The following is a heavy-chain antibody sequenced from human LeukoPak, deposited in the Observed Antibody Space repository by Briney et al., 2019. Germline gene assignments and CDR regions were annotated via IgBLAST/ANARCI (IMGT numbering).Heavy chain of an antibody. Sequence: GESLKISCKGSGYSFTSYWIAWVRQMPGKGLEWMGIIFPDDSDTRYSPSFQGLVTISADKSISTAYLQWSSLKASDTAMYYCARGTVTTYYYYMDVWGKGTTVTVSS. CDR1: GYSFTSYW. CDR2: IFPDDSDT. V-gene: IGHV5-51*01. J-gene: IGHJ6*03. CDR3: ARGTVTTYYYYMDV. D-gene: IGHD4-11*01.